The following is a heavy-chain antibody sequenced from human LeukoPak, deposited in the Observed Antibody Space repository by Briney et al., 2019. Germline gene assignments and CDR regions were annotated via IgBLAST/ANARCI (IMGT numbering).Heavy chain of an antibody. D-gene: IGHD3-22*01. V-gene: IGHV3-23*01. CDR2: ISGSGGST. CDR3: VPLGSSGYHSDY. CDR1: GFTFSSYA. J-gene: IGHJ4*02. Sequence: GGSLRLSCAASGFTFSSYAMSWVRQAPGKGLEWVSAISGSGGSTYYADSVKGRFTISRDNSKNTLYLQMNSLRAEDTAVYYCVPLGSSGYHSDYWGQGTLVTVSS.